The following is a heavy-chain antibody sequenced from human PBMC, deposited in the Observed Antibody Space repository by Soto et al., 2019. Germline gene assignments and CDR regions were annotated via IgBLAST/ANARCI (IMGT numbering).Heavy chain of an antibody. CDR3: ARQLRVGATNRRFEY. V-gene: IGHV6-1*01. Sequence: QVQLQQSGPGLVKPSQTLSLTCAISGDSVSSNIAACNWIRQSPSRGLEGLGRTYYRSKWYNDYEVSLKSQITISPDASKDQSSLQLNSVTPEDTAVYYCARQLRVGATNRRFEYWGQGTLVTVSS. D-gene: IGHD1-26*01. J-gene: IGHJ4*02. CDR2: TYYRSKWYN. CDR1: GDSVSSNIAA.